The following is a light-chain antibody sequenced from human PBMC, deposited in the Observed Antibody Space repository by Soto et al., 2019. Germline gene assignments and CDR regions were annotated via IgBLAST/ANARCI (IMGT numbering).Light chain of an antibody. CDR1: KLGDKY. CDR2: QDT. V-gene: IGLV3-1*01. J-gene: IGLJ2*01. Sequence: SYELTQPPSVSVSPGQTANITCSGDKLGDKYVCWYQQKPGQSPVLVIYQDTKRPSGIPERFSGSNSGNTATLTISGTQAMDEADYYCQAWDSATVVCGRGTQLTVL. CDR3: QAWDSATVV.